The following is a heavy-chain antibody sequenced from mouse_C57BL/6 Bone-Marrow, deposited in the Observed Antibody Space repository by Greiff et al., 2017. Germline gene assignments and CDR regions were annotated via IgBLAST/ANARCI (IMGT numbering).Heavy chain of an antibody. J-gene: IGHJ4*01. CDR1: GFTFSSYG. V-gene: IGHV5-6*01. CDR2: ISSGGSYT. CDR3: ARGVYYYAMDY. Sequence: EVQLVESGGDLVKPGGSLKLSCAASGFTFSSYGMSWVRQTPDKRLEWVATISSGGSYTYYPDSVKGRVTISRDNAKNTLYLQMSSLKSEDTAMYYCARGVYYYAMDYWGQGTSVTVSS.